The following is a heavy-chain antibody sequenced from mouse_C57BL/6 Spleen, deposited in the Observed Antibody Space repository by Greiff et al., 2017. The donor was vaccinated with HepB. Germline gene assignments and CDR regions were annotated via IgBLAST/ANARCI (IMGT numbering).Heavy chain of an antibody. Sequence: QVQLKESGPGLVQPSQSLSITCTVSGFSLTSYGVHWVRQSPGKGLEWLGVIWSGGSTDYNAAIISRLSISKDNSKSQVFFKMNSLQADYTDIYYCARPYYSNYGFSWFAYWGQGTLVTVSA. CDR2: IWSGGST. V-gene: IGHV2-2*01. D-gene: IGHD2-5*01. CDR1: GFSLTSYG. CDR3: ARPYYSNYGFSWFAY. J-gene: IGHJ3*01.